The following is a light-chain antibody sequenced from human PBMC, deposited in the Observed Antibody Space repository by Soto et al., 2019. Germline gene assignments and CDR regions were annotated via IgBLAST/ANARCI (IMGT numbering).Light chain of an antibody. CDR2: GAS. CDR1: QSVSSSF. CDR3: QQYDSSPWT. V-gene: IGKV3-20*01. J-gene: IGKJ1*01. Sequence: EIVLTQSPGTLSLSPGERATLSCRASQSVSSSFLAWYQQKPGQAPRPLIYGASSRATGIPDRFSGSGSGTDFTLTISRLEPEDFAVYYCQQYDSSPWTLGQGTKVEIK.